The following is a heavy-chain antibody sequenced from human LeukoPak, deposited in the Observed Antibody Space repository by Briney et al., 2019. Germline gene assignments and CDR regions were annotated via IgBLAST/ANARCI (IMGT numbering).Heavy chain of an antibody. CDR1: GYTFPTYG. D-gene: IGHD2-2*01. CDR2: ITTYNGNT. J-gene: IGHJ4*02. Sequence: ASVRVSCKVSGYTFPTYGISWVRQAPGQGLEWMGWITTYNGNTKCAQKFQGRVTMTTDTSTSTAYMEVRSLRSDDTAVYYCAREYCTSTSCYGPDYWGQGTLVTVSS. CDR3: AREYCTSTSCYGPDY. V-gene: IGHV1-18*01.